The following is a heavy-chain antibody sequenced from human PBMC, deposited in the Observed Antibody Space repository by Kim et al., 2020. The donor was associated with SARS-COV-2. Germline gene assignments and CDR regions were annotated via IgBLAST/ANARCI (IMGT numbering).Heavy chain of an antibody. V-gene: IGHV5-10-1*01. Sequence: GESLKISCEVSGFSFTGYWITWVRRLPGKGLEWMGRIDPSDSHTNYSPSFQGHVVLSVDKSTSSAYLQWTSLKASDTAIYFCARQHRDGYTYYFDYWGQGPLVTVSS. CDR1: GFSFTGYW. CDR2: IDPSDSHT. J-gene: IGHJ4*02. CDR3: ARQHRDGYTYYFDY. D-gene: IGHD5-12*01.